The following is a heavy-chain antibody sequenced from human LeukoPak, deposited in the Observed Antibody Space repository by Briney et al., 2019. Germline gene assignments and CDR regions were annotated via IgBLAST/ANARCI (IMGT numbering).Heavy chain of an antibody. CDR1: GFTSSSNG. CDR2: IWNDGSNK. J-gene: IGHJ3*02. Sequence: PGGSLRLSCAASGFTSSSNGMTWVGQAPGKGLGWGAVIWNDGSNKYYADSVKGRFTISRDNSKNTLYLRMNSLRAEDTAVYYCASFEVGGSNAFDIWGQGTMVTVSS. V-gene: IGHV3-33*01. D-gene: IGHD2-15*01. CDR3: ASFEVGGSNAFDI.